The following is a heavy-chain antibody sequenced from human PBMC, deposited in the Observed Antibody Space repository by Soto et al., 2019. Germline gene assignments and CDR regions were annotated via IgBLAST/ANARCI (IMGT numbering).Heavy chain of an antibody. Sequence: SETLSLTCTVSGGSISSSSYYWGWIRQPPGKGLEWIGYIYYSGSTNYNPSLKSRVTISVDTSKNQFSLKLSSVTAADTAVYYCARTPVDTAMAYFDYWGQGTLVTVSS. V-gene: IGHV4-61*05. CDR2: IYYSGST. J-gene: IGHJ4*02. CDR3: ARTPVDTAMAYFDY. D-gene: IGHD5-18*01. CDR1: GGSISSSSYY.